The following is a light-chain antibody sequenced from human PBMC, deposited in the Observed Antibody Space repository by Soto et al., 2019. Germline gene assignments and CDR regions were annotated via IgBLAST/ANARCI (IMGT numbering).Light chain of an antibody. J-gene: IGKJ4*01. CDR1: QDIKDW. CDR2: AAS. CDR3: QQYNIYALT. Sequence: DVQMTQSPSSLSASVGDRVTITCRASQDIKDWLAWYQQKPAKAPKSLISAASNLQPGVPSRFSGSGSGTEFTLTITSLQPEYSATYYCQQYNIYALTFGGGTKVEIK. V-gene: IGKV1D-16*01.